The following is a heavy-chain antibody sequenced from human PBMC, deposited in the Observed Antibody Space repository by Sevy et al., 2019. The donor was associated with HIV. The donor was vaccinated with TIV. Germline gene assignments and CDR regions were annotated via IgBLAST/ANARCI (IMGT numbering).Heavy chain of an antibody. CDR2: IYSGGST. CDR3: ARDGGWTTPSCSSTSCSDYYYYGMDV. CDR1: GFTVSSNY. J-gene: IGHJ6*02. V-gene: IGHV3-66*01. D-gene: IGHD2-2*01. Sequence: GGSLRLSCAASGFTVSSNYMSWVRQAPGKWLEWVSVIYSGGSTYYADSVKGRFTISRDNSKNTLYLQMNSLRAEDTAVYYCARDGGWTTPSCSSTSCSDYYYYGMDVWGQGTTVTVSS.